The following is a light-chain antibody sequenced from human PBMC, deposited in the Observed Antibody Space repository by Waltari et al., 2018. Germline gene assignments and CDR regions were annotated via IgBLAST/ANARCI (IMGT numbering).Light chain of an antibody. J-gene: IGKJ4*01. CDR3: QQYNNWPPT. CDR2: GTS. CDR1: QSVSSN. Sequence: EIVMTQSPATLSVSPGARATLSCRASQSVSSNLAWYQQKPGQAPRFLIHGTSTRATVIPARFSGSGSATEFTLTISSLQSEDFAVYYCQQYNNWPPTFGGGTKVEIK. V-gene: IGKV3-15*01.